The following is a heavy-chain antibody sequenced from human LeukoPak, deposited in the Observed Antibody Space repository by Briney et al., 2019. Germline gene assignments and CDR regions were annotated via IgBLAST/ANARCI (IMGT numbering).Heavy chain of an antibody. Sequence: ASVKVSCKASGYTFTGYYMHWVRQAPGQGLEWMGWINPNSGGTNYAQKFQGRVTMTRDTSISTAYMELSSLTSDDTAIYYCARTAYLGAYSDYWGQGTLVTVSS. CDR3: ARTAYLGAYSDY. D-gene: IGHD4/OR15-4a*01. CDR1: GYTFTGYY. CDR2: INPNSGGT. J-gene: IGHJ4*02. V-gene: IGHV1-2*02.